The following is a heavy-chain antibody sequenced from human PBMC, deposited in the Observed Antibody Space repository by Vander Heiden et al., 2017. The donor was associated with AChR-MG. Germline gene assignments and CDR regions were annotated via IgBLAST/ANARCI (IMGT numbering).Heavy chain of an antibody. D-gene: IGHD2-21*02. CDR1: GCSISSYY. CDR3: ARERLGYCGGDCYRGDFDY. J-gene: IGHJ4*02. Sequence: QVQLQESGPGLVKPSETLSLTCTVSGCSISSYYWSWIRQPAGKGLEWIGRIYTNGSTNYNPSLKSRVTMSGDTPKNQFSLKLSSVTAADTAVYYCARERLGYCGGDCYRGDFDYWGQGTLVTVSS. CDR2: IYTNGST. V-gene: IGHV4-4*07.